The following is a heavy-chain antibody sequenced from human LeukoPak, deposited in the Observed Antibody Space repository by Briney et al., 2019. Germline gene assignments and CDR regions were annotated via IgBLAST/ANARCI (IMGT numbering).Heavy chain of an antibody. D-gene: IGHD3-10*01. J-gene: IGHJ4*02. CDR1: GFTFSSYG. CDR2: IRYDGSNK. Sequence: GGTLRLSCAASGFTFSSYGMHWVRQAPGKGLEWVAFIRYDGSNKYYADSVKGRFTISRDNSKNTLYLQMNSLRAEDTAVYYCAKDGVTMVRGVIIPPDYWGQGTLVTVSS. V-gene: IGHV3-30*02. CDR3: AKDGVTMVRGVIIPPDY.